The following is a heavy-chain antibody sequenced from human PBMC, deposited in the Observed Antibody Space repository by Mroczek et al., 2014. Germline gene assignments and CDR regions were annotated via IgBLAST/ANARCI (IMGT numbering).Heavy chain of an antibody. CDR3: ARVGDNSGWNEGRFDP. CDR2: INYXGST. V-gene: IGHV4-31*03. Sequence: QVQLVQSGPGLVKPSQTLSLTCTVSGDFISSGGYYWSWIRQHPGKGLEWIGYINYXGSTYNNPSLKSRVSISLDTSKNQFSLNVTSVTAADTAVYYCARVGDNSGWNEGRFDPWGQGTLVIVSS. CDR1: GDFISSGGYY. D-gene: IGHD6-19*01. J-gene: IGHJ5*02.